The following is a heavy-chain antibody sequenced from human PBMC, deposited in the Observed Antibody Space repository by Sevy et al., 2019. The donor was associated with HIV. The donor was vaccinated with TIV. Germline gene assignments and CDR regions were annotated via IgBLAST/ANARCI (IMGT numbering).Heavy chain of an antibody. J-gene: IGHJ4*02. D-gene: IGHD3-10*01. V-gene: IGHV4-59*08. CDR2: IYYNGHI. Sequence: SETLSLTCTVSGGSITSLYRNWIQQPPGKGLEWIANIYYNGHINYNPSLKSRVTLSLDTSKNQFSLRLSSVTAADTAMYYCAGENARGRGYSWGQGTLVTVSS. CDR1: GGSITSLY. CDR3: AGENARGRGYS.